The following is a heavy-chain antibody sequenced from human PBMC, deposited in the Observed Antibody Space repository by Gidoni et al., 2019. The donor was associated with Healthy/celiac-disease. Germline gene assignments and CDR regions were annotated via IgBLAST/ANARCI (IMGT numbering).Heavy chain of an antibody. D-gene: IGHD2-2*01. V-gene: IGHV3-74*01. CDR1: GFTFSSYW. Sequence: EVQLVESGGGLVQPGGSLRLSCAASGFTFSSYWMHWVRQAPGKGLVWVSRINSDGSSTSYADSVKGRFTISRDNAKNTLYLQMNSLRAEDTAVYYCARGGYCSSTSCQNYYGMDVWGQGTTVTVSS. CDR3: ARGGYCSSTSCQNYYGMDV. J-gene: IGHJ6*02. CDR2: INSDGSST.